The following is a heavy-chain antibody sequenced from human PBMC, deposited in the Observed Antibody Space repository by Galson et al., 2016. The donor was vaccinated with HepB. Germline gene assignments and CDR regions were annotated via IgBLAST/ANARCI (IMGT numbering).Heavy chain of an antibody. J-gene: IGHJ4*01. Sequence: CAISGDSVSSNSAAWNWIRQSPSRGLEWLGRTYYRSKWYNDYPVSVKSRIIINPDTSKNQFSLQLKSVTPEDTAVYYCGRGYARGIDYWGHGILVTVSS. D-gene: IGHD5-12*01. CDR2: TYYRSKWYN. CDR3: GRGYARGIDY. V-gene: IGHV6-1*01. CDR1: GDSVSSNSAA.